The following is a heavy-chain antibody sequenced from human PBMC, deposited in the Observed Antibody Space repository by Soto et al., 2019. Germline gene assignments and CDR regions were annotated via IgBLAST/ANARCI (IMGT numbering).Heavy chain of an antibody. J-gene: IGHJ6*02. CDR3: TSLDMGVAGLAGYYYYGMDV. CDR2: IRSKAYGGTT. CDR1: GFTFGDYA. V-gene: IGHV3-49*03. Sequence: GGSLRLSCTASGFTFGDYAMSWFRQAPGKGLEWVGFIRSKAYGGTTEYAASVKGRFTISRDDSKSIAYLQMNSLKTEDTAVYYCTSLDMGVAGLAGYYYYGMDVWGQGTTVTVSS. D-gene: IGHD6-19*01.